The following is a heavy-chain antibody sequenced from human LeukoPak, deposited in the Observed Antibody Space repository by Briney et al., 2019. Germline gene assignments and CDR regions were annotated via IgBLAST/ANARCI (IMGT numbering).Heavy chain of an antibody. CDR3: ARHGASGSYLYYFDY. CDR1: GGSTSSYY. CDR2: IYYSGST. V-gene: IGHV4-59*08. J-gene: IGHJ4*02. D-gene: IGHD1-26*01. Sequence: KASETLSLTCTVSGGSTSSYYWSWIRQTPGKGLEWLGYIYYSGSTNYNPSLKSRVTISVDTSKNQFSLKLSSVTAADTAVYFCARHGASGSYLYYFDYWGQGTLVTVSS.